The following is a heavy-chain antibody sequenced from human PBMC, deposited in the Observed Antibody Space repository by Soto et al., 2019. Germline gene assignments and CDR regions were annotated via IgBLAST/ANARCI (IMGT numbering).Heavy chain of an antibody. CDR2: INHSGST. CDR1: GGSFSGYY. J-gene: IGHJ6*02. CDR3: ARVLSPSRNYYYYYGMDV. D-gene: IGHD2-2*01. V-gene: IGHV4-34*01. Sequence: SETLSLTCAVYGGSFSGYYWSWIRQPPGKGLEWIGEINHSGSTNYNPSLKSRVTISVDTSKNQFSLKLSSVTAADTAVYYCARVLSPSRNYYYYYGMDVWGQGTTVTVSS.